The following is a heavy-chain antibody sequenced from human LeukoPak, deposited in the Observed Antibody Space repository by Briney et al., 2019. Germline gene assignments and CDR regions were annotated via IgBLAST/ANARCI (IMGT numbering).Heavy chain of an antibody. Sequence: ASVKVSCKASGFTFSAYDINWVRQAPGQGLEWMGWMNPNSGNTGFAQKFQGRVTMTRDTSINTAYMELSNLRSEDTAVYYISRGSQTPAYYYTSGYYYHGYWGQGTRVTVSS. CDR1: GFTFSAYD. CDR3: SRGSQTPAYYYTSGYYYHGY. D-gene: IGHD3-22*01. CDR2: MNPNSGNT. J-gene: IGHJ4*02. V-gene: IGHV1-8*01.